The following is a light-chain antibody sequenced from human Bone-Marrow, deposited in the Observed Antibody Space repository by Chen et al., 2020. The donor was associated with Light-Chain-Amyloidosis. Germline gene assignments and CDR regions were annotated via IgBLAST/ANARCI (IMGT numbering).Light chain of an antibody. Sequence: ELTQPPSMSLSPGQTARITCYGDILPKQYCYWYQQKTGQAHVLLIYKENERPSEIPERFSGSSSGTIATLTSNGVQAEDEADYYCHSSDTYARGVFGGGTKLTVL. V-gene: IGLV3-25*03. CDR2: KEN. CDR3: HSSDTYARGV. J-gene: IGLJ2*01. CDR1: ILPKQY.